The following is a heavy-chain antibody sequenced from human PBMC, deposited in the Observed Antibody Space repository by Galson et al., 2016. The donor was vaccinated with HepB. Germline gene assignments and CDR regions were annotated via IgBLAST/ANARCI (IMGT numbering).Heavy chain of an antibody. J-gene: IGHJ4*02. CDR2: ISSSGGST. CDR1: GFTFSHYA. V-gene: IGHV3-23*01. D-gene: IGHD1-26*01. Sequence: SLRLSCAASGFTFSHYAMSWVRQAPGKGLEWVSGISSSGGSTYYADSVEGRFTMSRDNSKNTLYLQMNSLRAEDTAVYYCATRPQALGEPLPSAMRCFDFWGQGTLVTVSS. CDR3: ATRPQALGEPLPSAMRCFDF.